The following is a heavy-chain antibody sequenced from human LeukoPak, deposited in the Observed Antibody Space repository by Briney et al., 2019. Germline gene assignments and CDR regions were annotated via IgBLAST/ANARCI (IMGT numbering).Heavy chain of an antibody. CDR3: TKDRQGPNQYHMDV. CDR2: INQDGGTT. Sequence: GGSLRLSCAAYGFTFSSLWMSWVRQAPGRGREWVANINQDGGTTYYVASVKGRFTISRDNAKNSLSLQMSSLRAEDTAVYYCTKDRQGPNQYHMDVWGKGTTVTVSS. J-gene: IGHJ6*03. V-gene: IGHV3-7*01. CDR1: GFTFSSLW.